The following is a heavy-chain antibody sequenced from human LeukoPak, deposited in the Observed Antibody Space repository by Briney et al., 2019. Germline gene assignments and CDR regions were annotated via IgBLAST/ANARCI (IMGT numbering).Heavy chain of an antibody. D-gene: IGHD3-3*01. J-gene: IGHJ6*02. CDR1: GYTFTSYA. CDR2: INTNTGNP. Sequence: ASVKVSCKASGYTFTSYAMNWVRQAPGQGLEWMGWINTNTGNPTYAQGFTGRFVFSLDTSVSTAYLQISSLKAEDTAVYYCARAPITIFGVVIMLYGMDVWAKGPRSPSP. CDR3: ARAPITIFGVVIMLYGMDV. V-gene: IGHV7-4-1*02.